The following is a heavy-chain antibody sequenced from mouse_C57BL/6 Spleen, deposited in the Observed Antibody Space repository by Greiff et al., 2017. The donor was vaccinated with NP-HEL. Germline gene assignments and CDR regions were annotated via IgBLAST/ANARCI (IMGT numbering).Heavy chain of an antibody. CDR1: GFTFSDYY. J-gene: IGHJ4*01. CDR3: ARDNYGSRKGPYAMDY. D-gene: IGHD1-1*01. Sequence: DVQLVESEGGLVQPGSSMKLSCTASGFTFSDYYMAWVRQVPEKGLEWVANINYDGSSTYYLDSLKSRFIISRDNAKNILYLQMSSLKSEDTATYYCARDNYGSRKGPYAMDYWGQGTSVTVSS. CDR2: INYDGSST. V-gene: IGHV5-16*01.